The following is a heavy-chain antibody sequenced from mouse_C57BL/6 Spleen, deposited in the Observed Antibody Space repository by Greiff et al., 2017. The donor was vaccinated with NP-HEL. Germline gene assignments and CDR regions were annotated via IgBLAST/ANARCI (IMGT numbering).Heavy chain of an antibody. CDR1: GFTFSSYA. J-gene: IGHJ4*01. V-gene: IGHV5-4*01. CDR3: AREPPSMDY. Sequence: EVKLVGSGGGLVKPGGSLKLSCAASGFTFSSYAMSWVRQTPEKRLEWVATISDGGSYTYYPDNVKGRFTISRDNAKNNLYLQMSHLKSEDTAMYYCAREPPSMDYWGQGTSVTVSS. CDR2: ISDGGSYT.